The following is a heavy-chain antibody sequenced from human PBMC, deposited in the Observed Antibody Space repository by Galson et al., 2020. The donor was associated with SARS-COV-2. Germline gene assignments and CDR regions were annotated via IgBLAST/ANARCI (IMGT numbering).Heavy chain of an antibody. J-gene: IGHJ2*01. V-gene: IGHV4-34*01. CDR2: INYSGTT. Sequence: SGTLSLTCGVDGGSLSGYYWNWIRQSPGKGLEWIGEINYSGTTNYNPSLVSRVTISVDTSNNQFSLKLNSVTAADTAVYYCARAIWGTWYFDVWGRGTLVSVSS. D-gene: IGHD7-27*01. CDR1: GGSLSGYY. CDR3: ARAIWGTWYFDV.